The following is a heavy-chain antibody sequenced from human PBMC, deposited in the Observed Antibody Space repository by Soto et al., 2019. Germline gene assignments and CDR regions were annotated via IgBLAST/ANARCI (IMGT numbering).Heavy chain of an antibody. CDR3: AKDGAPRYCSRSSCHPAGAY. V-gene: IGHV3-74*01. Sequence: PGGSLRLSCAASGVTFSSYWMHWVRQAPGKGLVWVSRINSDGRSTSYADSVKGRFTISRDNSNNMLYLQMDSLRAEDTAVYYCAKDGAPRYCSRSSCHPAGAYWGQGTLVTVSS. CDR2: INSDGRST. CDR1: GVTFSSYW. J-gene: IGHJ4*02. D-gene: IGHD2-15*01.